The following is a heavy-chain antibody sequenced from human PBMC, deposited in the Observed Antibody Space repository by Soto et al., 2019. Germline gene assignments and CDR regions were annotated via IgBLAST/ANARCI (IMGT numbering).Heavy chain of an antibody. Sequence: PGQYLTISCNGSGYSFTSYWIGWVRQMPGKGLEWMGIIYPVDSDTRYSPSFQGQVTISADKSISTAYLQWSSLKASDTAMYYCARRGGLRGYGYGVQYYYYGMDVWGQWTTVTVSS. J-gene: IGHJ6*02. CDR1: GYSFTSYW. CDR3: ARRGGLRGYGYGVQYYYYGMDV. D-gene: IGHD5-18*01. CDR2: IYPVDSDT. V-gene: IGHV5-51*01.